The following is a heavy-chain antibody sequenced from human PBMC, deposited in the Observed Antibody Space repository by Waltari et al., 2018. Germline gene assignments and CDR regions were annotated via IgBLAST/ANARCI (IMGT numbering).Heavy chain of an antibody. CDR3: TRARSGSFSTLFEH. CDR1: GFGFSNYT. D-gene: IGHD1-26*01. J-gene: IGHJ4*02. V-gene: IGHV3-21*01. CDR2: ISSDRSYI. Sequence: DVQLVESGGGLVRPGGSLRLSCAASGFGFSNYTVDWVRQAPGKGLEWVAFISSDRSYIYYADSVKGRFTISRDNAKNSLYLQMNSLRAEDTAVYYCTRARSGSFSTLFEHWGQGTVVTVSS.